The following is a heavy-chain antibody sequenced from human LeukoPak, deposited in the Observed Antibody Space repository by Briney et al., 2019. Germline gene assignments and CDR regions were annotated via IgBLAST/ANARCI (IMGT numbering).Heavy chain of an antibody. V-gene: IGHV4-39*01. J-gene: IGHJ3*02. CDR1: GGSISNNKYY. CDR3: ALGNCPTTSCYPGVAFDI. D-gene: IGHD2-2*01. CDR2: IFYSGST. Sequence: SETLSLTCIVSGGSISNNKYYWAWIRQPPGKGLEWIGSIFYSGSTYYNTSLKSRATISIDTSKNQFSLKLSSVTAADTAVYYCALGNCPTTSCYPGVAFDIWGQGTMVTVSS.